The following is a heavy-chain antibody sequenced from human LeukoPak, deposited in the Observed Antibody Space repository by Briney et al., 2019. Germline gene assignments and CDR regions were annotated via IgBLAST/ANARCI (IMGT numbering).Heavy chain of an antibody. V-gene: IGHV3-30*03. CDR1: GFTFSSYG. CDR2: ISYDGSNK. D-gene: IGHD1-26*01. J-gene: IGHJ4*02. CDR3: ARAGGATPPFDY. Sequence: GGSLRLSCAASGFTFSSYGMHWVRQAPGKGLEWVAVISYDGSNKYYADSVKGRFTISRDNSKNTLYLQMNSLRAEDTAVYYCARAGGATPPFDYWGQGTLVTVSS.